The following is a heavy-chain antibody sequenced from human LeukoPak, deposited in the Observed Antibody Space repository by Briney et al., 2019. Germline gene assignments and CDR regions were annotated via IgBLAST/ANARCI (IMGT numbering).Heavy chain of an antibody. D-gene: IGHD5-24*01. CDR1: GGSISSGGYY. Sequence: RTSQTLSLTCTVSGGSISSGGYYWSWIRQHPGKGLEWIGYIHYSGSTYYNPSLKSRVTISVDTSKNQFSLKLSSVTAADTAVYYCARDRWYGMDVWGQGTTVTVSS. V-gene: IGHV4-31*03. CDR3: ARDRWYGMDV. J-gene: IGHJ6*02. CDR2: IHYSGST.